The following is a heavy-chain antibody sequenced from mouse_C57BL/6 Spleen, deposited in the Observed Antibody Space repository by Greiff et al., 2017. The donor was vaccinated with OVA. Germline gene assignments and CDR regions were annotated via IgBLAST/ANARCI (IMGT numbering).Heavy chain of an antibody. CDR1: GYTFTSYW. CDR3: AREYDYDDYAMDY. J-gene: IGHJ4*01. V-gene: IGHV1-55*01. Sequence: VQLQQPGAELVKPGASVKMSCKASGYTFTSYWITWVKQRPGQGLEWIGDIYPGSGSTNYNEKFKSKATLTVDTSSSTAYMQLSSLTSEDSAVYYCAREYDYDDYAMDYWGQGTSVTVSS. D-gene: IGHD2-4*01. CDR2: IYPGSGST.